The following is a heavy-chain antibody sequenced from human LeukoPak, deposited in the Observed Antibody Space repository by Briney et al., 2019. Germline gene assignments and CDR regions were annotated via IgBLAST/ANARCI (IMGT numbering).Heavy chain of an antibody. CDR3: ARLLIIRGVYYFDY. J-gene: IGHJ4*02. D-gene: IGHD3-10*01. V-gene: IGHV4-4*09. Sequence: SETLSLTCTVSSDSISSYYWSWIRQPPGKGLEWIGFIYSGSTNYTPSLRSRVTMSMDTSKNQFSLKLNSVTAADTAVYYCARLLIIRGVYYFDYWGQGTLVSFSS. CDR2: IYSGST. CDR1: SDSISSYY.